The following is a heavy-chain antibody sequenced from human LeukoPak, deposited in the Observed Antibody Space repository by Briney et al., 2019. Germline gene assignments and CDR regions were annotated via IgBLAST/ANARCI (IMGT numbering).Heavy chain of an antibody. V-gene: IGHV4-4*02. CDR1: SDSISSSNW. D-gene: IGHD6-25*01. Sequence: SETLSLTCAVSSDSISSSNWWSWVRQPPGKGLERIGEIYHSGSTNYNPSLKSRVTISVDKSKNQFSLKLSSVTAADTAVYYCARIISANWFDPWGQGTLVTVSS. J-gene: IGHJ5*02. CDR3: ARIISANWFDP. CDR2: IYHSGST.